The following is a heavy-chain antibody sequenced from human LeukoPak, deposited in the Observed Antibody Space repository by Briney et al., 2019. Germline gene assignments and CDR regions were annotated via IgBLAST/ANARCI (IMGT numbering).Heavy chain of an antibody. CDR1: GGTFSSYA. D-gene: IGHD4-17*01. CDR3: ARVPATVTSYYYYGMDV. J-gene: IGHJ6*02. CDR2: IIPILGIA. V-gene: IGHV1-69*04. Sequence: AASVKVSCKASGGTFSSYAISWVRQAPGQGLEWMGRIIPILGIANYAQKFQGRVTITADKSTSTAYMELSSLRSEDTAVYYCARVPATVTSYYYYGMDVWGQGTTVTVSS.